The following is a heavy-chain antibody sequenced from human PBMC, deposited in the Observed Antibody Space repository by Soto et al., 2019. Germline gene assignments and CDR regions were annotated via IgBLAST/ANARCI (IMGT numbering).Heavy chain of an antibody. D-gene: IGHD3-3*01. V-gene: IGHV3-23*01. CDR3: AKGFSLARNDFWSGYYLGY. CDR2: ISGSGGST. Sequence: PGGSLRLSCAASGFTFSSYAMSWVRQAPGKGLEWVSAISGSGGSTYYADSVKGRFTISRDNSKNTLYLQMNSLRAEDTAVYYCAKGFSLARNDFWSGYYLGYWGQGTLVTVSS. CDR1: GFTFSSYA. J-gene: IGHJ4*02.